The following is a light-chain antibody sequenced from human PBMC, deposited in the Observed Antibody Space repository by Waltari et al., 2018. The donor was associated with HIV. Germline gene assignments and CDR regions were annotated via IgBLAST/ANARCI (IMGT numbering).Light chain of an antibody. CDR3: QAWDSSTYVV. Sequence: SYELTQPPSVSVSPGQTASITCSGDKLGDKYACWYQQKPGQPPVLVIYKDSRRPSGIPERFSGSNSGNTATLTISGTQAMDEADYYCQAWDSSTYVVFGGGTKLTVL. CDR2: KDS. J-gene: IGLJ2*01. V-gene: IGLV3-1*01. CDR1: KLGDKY.